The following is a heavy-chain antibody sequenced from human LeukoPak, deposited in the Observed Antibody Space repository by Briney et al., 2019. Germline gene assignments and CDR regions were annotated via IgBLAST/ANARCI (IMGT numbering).Heavy chain of an antibody. D-gene: IGHD6-19*01. Sequence: GGSLRLSCAASGFTFSNYAMRWVRQAPGKGLEWGSAISGSGGVTYYADSVKGRFTISRDNSKNTLYLQMNSLRAEDTAVYYCARAGYSSGVLLDIWGQGTMVTVSS. CDR2: ISGSGGVT. CDR3: ARAGYSSGVLLDI. J-gene: IGHJ3*02. CDR1: GFTFSNYA. V-gene: IGHV3-23*01.